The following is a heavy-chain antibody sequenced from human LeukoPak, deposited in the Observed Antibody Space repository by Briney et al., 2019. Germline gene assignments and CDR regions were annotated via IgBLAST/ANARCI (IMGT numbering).Heavy chain of an antibody. J-gene: IGHJ1*01. CDR2: INHSGST. CDR3: ARGTGRLSGSYRQYFQH. Sequence: SETLSLTCAVYGGSFSGYYWSWIRQPPGKGREGLGEINHSGSTNYNPSLKSRVTISVDTSKNQFSLKLSSVTAADTAVYYCARGTGRLSGSYRQYFQHWGQGTLVTVSS. D-gene: IGHD1-26*01. CDR1: GGSFSGYY. V-gene: IGHV4-34*01.